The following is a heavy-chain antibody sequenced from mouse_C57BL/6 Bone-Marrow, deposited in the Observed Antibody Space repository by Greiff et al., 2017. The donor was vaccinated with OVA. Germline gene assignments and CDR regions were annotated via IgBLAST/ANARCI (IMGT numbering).Heavy chain of an antibody. CDR3: AREGRAYFDY. J-gene: IGHJ2*01. D-gene: IGHD3-3*01. V-gene: IGHV5-4*01. CDR2: ISDGGSYT. Sequence: DVMLVESGGGLVKPGGSLKLSCAASGFTFSSYAMSWVRQTPEKRLEWVATISDGGSYTYYPDNVKGRFTISRDNAKNNLYLQMSHLKSEDTAMYYCAREGRAYFDYWGQGTTLTVSS. CDR1: GFTFSSYA.